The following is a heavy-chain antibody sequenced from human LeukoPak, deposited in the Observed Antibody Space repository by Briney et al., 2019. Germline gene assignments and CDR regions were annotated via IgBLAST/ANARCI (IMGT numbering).Heavy chain of an antibody. V-gene: IGHV3-9*01. CDR1: GFTFDDHA. D-gene: IGHD6-6*01. CDR3: VVSDAFDI. J-gene: IGHJ3*02. CDR2: ISWNSGSI. Sequence: GGSLRLSCAASGFTFDDHAMHWVRHAPGKGLEWVSGISWNSGSIGYADSVKGRFTISRDNAKNSLYLQMNSLRAEDTALYYCVVSDAFDIWGQGTMVTVSS.